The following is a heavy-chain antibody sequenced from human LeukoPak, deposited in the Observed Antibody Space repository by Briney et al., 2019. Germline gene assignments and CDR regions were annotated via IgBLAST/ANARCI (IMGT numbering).Heavy chain of an antibody. Sequence: KPGGSLRLSCAASGFTFRDYYMSWIRQAPGKGLEWISYISSSGSSIFYADSVKGRFTISRDNAKNSVFLQMNSLRAEDTAVYYCARDIWLGPSVEYWGQGTLVTVSS. D-gene: IGHD6-19*01. V-gene: IGHV3-11*01. CDR3: ARDIWLGPSVEY. CDR1: GFTFRDYY. CDR2: ISSSGSSI. J-gene: IGHJ4*02.